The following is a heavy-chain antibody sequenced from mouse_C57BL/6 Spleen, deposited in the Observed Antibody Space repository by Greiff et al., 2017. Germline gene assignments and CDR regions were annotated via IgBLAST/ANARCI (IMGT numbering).Heavy chain of an antibody. CDR2: ISYSGST. V-gene: IGHV3-1*01. J-gene: IGHJ3*01. D-gene: IGHD2-3*01. CDR1: GYSITSGYD. CDR3: ARDGDGYPFAY. Sequence: EVKLMESGPGMVKPSQSLSLTCTVTGYSITSGYDWHWIRHFPGNKLEWMGYISYSGSTNYNPSLKSRISITHDTSKNHFFLKLNSVTTEDTATYYCARDGDGYPFAYWGQGTLVTVSA.